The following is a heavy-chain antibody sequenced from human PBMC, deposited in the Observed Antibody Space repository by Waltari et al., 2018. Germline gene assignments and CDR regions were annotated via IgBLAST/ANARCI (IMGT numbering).Heavy chain of an antibody. CDR1: GYTFTTYN. V-gene: IGHV1-46*01. J-gene: IGHJ4*02. CDR2: INPRGDFI. D-gene: IGHD1-1*01. Sequence: QVQLVQSVAEVKKPGASVKVSCKASGYTFTTYNMHWVRQVPGKGLEWMGIINPRGDFITYARQFRGRVTMTIDTSTSTVYMELSSLRSEDTAVYSCARDNTNWSFDYWGQGTLVTVSS. CDR3: ARDNTNWSFDY.